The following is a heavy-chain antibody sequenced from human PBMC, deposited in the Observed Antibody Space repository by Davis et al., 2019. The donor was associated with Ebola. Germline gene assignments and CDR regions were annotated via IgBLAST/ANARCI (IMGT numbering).Heavy chain of an antibody. CDR3: ARAKLGLRLLSGFDY. CDR2: IIPIFGTA. D-gene: IGHD1-7*01. Sequence: SVKVSCKASGGTFSSYAISWVRQAPGQGLEWMGGIIPIFGTANYAQKFQGRVTITADESTSTAYMELSSLRSKDTAVYYCARAKLGLRLLSGFDYWGQGTLVTVSS. CDR1: GGTFSSYA. V-gene: IGHV1-69*13. J-gene: IGHJ4*02.